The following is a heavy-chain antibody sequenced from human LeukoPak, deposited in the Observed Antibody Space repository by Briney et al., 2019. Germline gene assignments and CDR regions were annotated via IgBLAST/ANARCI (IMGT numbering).Heavy chain of an antibody. CDR3: ARGGTAMVPLDAFDI. Sequence: PSETLSLTCAVYGGXFSGYYCSWIRQPPGKGLEWIGEINHSGSTNYNPSLKSRVTISVDTSKSQFSLKLSSVTAADTAVYYCARGGTAMVPLDAFDIWGQGTMVTVSS. CDR2: INHSGST. J-gene: IGHJ3*02. D-gene: IGHD5-18*01. V-gene: IGHV4-34*01. CDR1: GGXFSGYY.